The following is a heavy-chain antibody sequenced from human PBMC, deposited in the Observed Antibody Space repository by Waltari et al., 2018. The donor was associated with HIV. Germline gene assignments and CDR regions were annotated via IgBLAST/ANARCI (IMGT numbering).Heavy chain of an antibody. CDR1: GFTFSSYT. V-gene: IGHV3-21*01. D-gene: IGHD2-21*01. CDR3: ATEFQDIVVVNGEFEY. J-gene: IGHJ4*02. Sequence: EVQLVESGGGLVKPGGSLRLSCTASGFTFSSYTMNWVRQAPGKGLEWVSSISSNTNYIYYADSVKGRFTISRDNAKNSLYLQMNSLRAEDTAVYYCATEFQDIVVVNGEFEYWGQGTLVTVSS. CDR2: ISSNTNYI.